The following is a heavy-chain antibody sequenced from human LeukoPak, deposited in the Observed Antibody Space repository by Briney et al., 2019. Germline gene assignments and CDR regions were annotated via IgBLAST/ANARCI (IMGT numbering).Heavy chain of an antibody. CDR1: GASISTATYY. V-gene: IGHV4-39*01. Sequence: PSETLSLTCTVSGASISTATYYWGWIRQSPGKGLEWIAKIYYSGSTYYNPSLMSRVTISIDMSKNQFSLNLSSVTAADTALYYCARVDDYYFYMDVWGKGTTVTVSS. CDR2: IYYSGST. CDR3: ARVDDYYFYMDV. J-gene: IGHJ6*03.